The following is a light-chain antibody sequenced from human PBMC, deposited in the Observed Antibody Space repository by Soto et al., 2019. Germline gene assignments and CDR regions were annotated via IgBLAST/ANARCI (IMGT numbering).Light chain of an antibody. CDR1: SSDVGGYNY. CDR2: DVS. CDR3: CSYTTSNTRQIV. Sequence: QSALTQPASVSGFPGQSITISCTGTSSDVGGYNYVSWYQHHPGKAPKLMIYDVSNRPSGVSNRFSGSKSGNTASLTISGLRPEDEADYYCCSYTTSNTRQIVFGTGTKVTVL. J-gene: IGLJ1*01. V-gene: IGLV2-14*03.